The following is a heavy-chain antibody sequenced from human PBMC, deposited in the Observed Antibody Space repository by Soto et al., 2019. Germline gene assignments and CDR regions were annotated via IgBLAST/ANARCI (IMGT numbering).Heavy chain of an antibody. CDR2: ATNNANSYTT. Sequence: EVQLVESGGGLVQPGGSLRLSCAASGFILTDHYMDWVRQAPGKGLEWVGRATNNANSYTTEYAASVKCRFTISRDDSKHSRYLQMNSLKTEDTAVYYCASLAGAKEGFDYWGQGTLGTVSS. CDR1: GFILTDHY. V-gene: IGHV3-72*01. CDR3: ASLAGAKEGFDY. D-gene: IGHD1-26*01. J-gene: IGHJ4*02.